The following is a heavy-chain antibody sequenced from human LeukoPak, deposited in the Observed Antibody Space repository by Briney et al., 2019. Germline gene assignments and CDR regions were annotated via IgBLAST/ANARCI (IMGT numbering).Heavy chain of an antibody. D-gene: IGHD2-15*01. CDR3: ARENCSGGSCYSIYYYYYMDV. CDR2: IYYSGST. CDR1: GDSISTSNSY. V-gene: IGHV4-39*07. Sequence: PSETLSLTCTVSGDSISTSNSYWGWIRQPPGKGLEWIGSIYYSGSTYYNPSLKSRVTISVDTSKNQFSLKLSSVTAADTAVYYCARENCSGGSCYSIYYYYYMDVWGKGTTVTVSS. J-gene: IGHJ6*03.